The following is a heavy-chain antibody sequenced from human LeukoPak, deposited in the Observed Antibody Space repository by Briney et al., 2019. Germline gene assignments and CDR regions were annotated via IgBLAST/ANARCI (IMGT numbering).Heavy chain of an antibody. V-gene: IGHV1-69*05. D-gene: IGHD3-22*01. CDR3: ARGELHYDSSGYSFDY. CDR1: GGTFSSYA. J-gene: IGHJ4*02. CDR2: IIPIFGTA. Sequence: SVKVSCKASGGTFSSYAISWVRQAPGRGLEWMGGIIPIFGTANYAQKFQGRVTITTDESTSTAYMELSSLRSEDTAVYYCARGELHYDSSGYSFDYWGQGTLVTVSS.